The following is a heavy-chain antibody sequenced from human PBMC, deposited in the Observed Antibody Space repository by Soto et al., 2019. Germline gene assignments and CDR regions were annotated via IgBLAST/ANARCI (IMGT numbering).Heavy chain of an antibody. CDR2: INHSGST. CDR1: GGSFTDYY. V-gene: IGHV4-34*01. J-gene: IGHJ3*01. Sequence: SETLSLTCTVYGGSFTDYYWTWIRQPPGKGLEWIGEINHSGSTSYNPSLKSRVTTSVDTSQKQFSLRLRSVTAADTAVYYCARRIRGVNDAFDVWGQGTMVT. CDR3: ARRIRGVNDAFDV. D-gene: IGHD3-10*01.